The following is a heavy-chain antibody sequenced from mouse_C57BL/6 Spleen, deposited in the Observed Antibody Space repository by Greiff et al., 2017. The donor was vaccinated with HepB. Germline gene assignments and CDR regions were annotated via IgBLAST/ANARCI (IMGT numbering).Heavy chain of an antibody. Sequence: QVQLQQSGAELVKPGASVKMSCKASGYTFTSYWITWVKQRPGQGLEWIGDIYPGSGSTNYNEKFKSKATLTVGTSSSTAYMQLSSLTSEDSAVYYCAREGDYYTLDYWGQGTSVTVSS. D-gene: IGHD3-3*01. V-gene: IGHV1-55*01. CDR2: IYPGSGST. J-gene: IGHJ4*01. CDR3: AREGDYYTLDY. CDR1: GYTFTSYW.